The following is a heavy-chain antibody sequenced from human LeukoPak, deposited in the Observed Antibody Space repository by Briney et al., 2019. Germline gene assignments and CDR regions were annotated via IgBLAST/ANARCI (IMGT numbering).Heavy chain of an antibody. CDR1: GFTFSNAW. V-gene: IGHV3-15*01. J-gene: IGHJ4*02. CDR3: TTAGGDFDY. Sequence: GGSLRLSCAASGFTFSNAWMTWVRQAPGKGLEWVGRIKTIADGGTTDYAAPVKGRFTISRDDSKSTLYLQMNSLKTEDTALYYCTTAGGDFDYWGQGTLVTVSS. CDR2: IKTIADGGTT. D-gene: IGHD3-16*01.